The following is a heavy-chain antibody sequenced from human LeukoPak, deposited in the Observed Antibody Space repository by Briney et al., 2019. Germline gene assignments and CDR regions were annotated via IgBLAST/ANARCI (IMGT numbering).Heavy chain of an antibody. V-gene: IGHV3-48*03. CDR3: ARESGLGVISPYSDF. CDR2: ISGSGTKI. D-gene: IGHD2-21*01. J-gene: IGHJ4*02. Sequence: PGGSLRLSCAASGFTFRTCDMIWVRQAPGKGLEWVSYISGSGTKIYYADSVKGRFTISRDNAKNSLYLQMNSLRVEDTAVYYCARESGLGVISPYSDFWGLGTLVTVSP. CDR1: GFTFRTCD.